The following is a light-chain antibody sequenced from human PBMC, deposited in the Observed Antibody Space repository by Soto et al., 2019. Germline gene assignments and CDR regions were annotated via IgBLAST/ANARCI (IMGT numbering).Light chain of an antibody. V-gene: IGLV2-14*01. J-gene: IGLJ2*01. Sequence: QSALTQPASVSGSPGQSITISCTGTSSDVGVYNYVSWYQHHPAKAPKLMIYGVSNRPSGVSNRFSGSKSGNTASLTISGLQAEDEADYYCSSYTSSTVFFGGGTQLTVL. CDR1: SSDVGVYNY. CDR2: GVS. CDR3: SSYTSSTVF.